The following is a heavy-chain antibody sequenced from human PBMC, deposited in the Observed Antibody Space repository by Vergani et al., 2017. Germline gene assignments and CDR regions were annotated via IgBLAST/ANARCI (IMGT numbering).Heavy chain of an antibody. J-gene: IGHJ6*03. Sequence: QVQLVQSGAEVKKPGASVKVSCKASGYTFTSYAMHWVRQAPGQRLEWMGWINAGNGNTKYSQKFQGRVTISVDTSKNQFSLKLSSVTAADTAVYYCAREDRLYRHPRYYYYYYMDVWGKGTTVTVSS. CDR1: GYTFTSYA. CDR3: AREDRLYRHPRYYYYYYMDV. CDR2: INAGNGNT. D-gene: IGHD2-8*01. V-gene: IGHV1-3*01.